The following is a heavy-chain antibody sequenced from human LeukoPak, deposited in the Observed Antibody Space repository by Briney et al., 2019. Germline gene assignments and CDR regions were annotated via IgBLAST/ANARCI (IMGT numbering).Heavy chain of an antibody. CDR3: ARVRLLLGEMALDY. CDR2: IYHSGST. CDR1: GYSISSGYY. J-gene: IGHJ4*02. D-gene: IGHD3-16*01. V-gene: IGHV4-38-2*02. Sequence: SETLSLTCTVSGYSISSGYYWGWIRQPPGKGLEWIGSIYHSGSTNYNPSLKSRVTISVDTSKNQFSLKLSSVTAADTAVYYCARVRLLLGEMALDYWGQGTLVTVSS.